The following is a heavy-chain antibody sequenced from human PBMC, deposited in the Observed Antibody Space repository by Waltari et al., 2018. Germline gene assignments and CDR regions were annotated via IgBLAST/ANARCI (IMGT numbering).Heavy chain of an antibody. D-gene: IGHD5-18*01. CDR1: GFTFSSYA. CDR3: AKTPYTYGWGFDY. V-gene: IGHV3-23*01. CDR2: ISGSGGST. Sequence: EVQLLESGGGLVQPGGSLRLSCAASGFTFSSYAMSWVRQAPGKGLEWVSGISGSGGSTYYADTGKGRFTITRDNSKNTLYLKMNSLRVEDTAVYYCAKTPYTYGWGFDYWGQGTLVTVSS. J-gene: IGHJ4*02.